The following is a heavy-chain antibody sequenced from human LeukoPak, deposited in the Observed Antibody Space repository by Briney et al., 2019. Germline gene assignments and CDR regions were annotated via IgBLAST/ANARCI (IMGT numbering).Heavy chain of an antibody. CDR3: ARGRPHSYYYYDSSGYLVY. CDR2: INHSGST. Sequence: GSLRLSCAASGFAFSRYWMSWVRQAPGKGLEWIGEINHSGSTNYNPSLKSRVTISVDTSKNQFSLKLSSVTAADTAVYYCARGRPHSYYYYDSSGYLVYWGQGTLVTVSS. D-gene: IGHD3-22*01. CDR1: GFAFSRYW. J-gene: IGHJ4*02. V-gene: IGHV4-34*01.